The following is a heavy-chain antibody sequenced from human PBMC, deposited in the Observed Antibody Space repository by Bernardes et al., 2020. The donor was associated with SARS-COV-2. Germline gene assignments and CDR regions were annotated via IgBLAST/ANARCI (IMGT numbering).Heavy chain of an antibody. CDR3: ARGGRTKVRAR. V-gene: IGHV1-18*01. J-gene: IGHJ1*01. CDR1: GYTLTNYV. CDR2: INGFNGNT. Sequence: ASVKVSCKASGYTLTNYVISWFRQAPGQGLEWMGWINGFNGNTNYAQELQGRVTMTTETSTSTAYMELRSLRSDDTAVYYCARGGRTKVRARWGQGTLVTVSS. D-gene: IGHD1-26*01.